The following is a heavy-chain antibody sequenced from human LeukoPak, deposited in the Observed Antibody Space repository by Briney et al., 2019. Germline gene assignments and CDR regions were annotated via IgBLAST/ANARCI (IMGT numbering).Heavy chain of an antibody. CDR1: GFIFSSYV. J-gene: IGHJ4*02. Sequence: GRFLRLSCAASGFIFSSYVLHWVRQAPGKGLEWVAVISHDGSTKYYVDSVKGRFTISRDNSKNTLYLQMNSLRPEDTAVYYCVNIAATGPDYWGQGTLVTVSS. V-gene: IGHV3-30*03. CDR3: VNIAATGPDY. D-gene: IGHD6-13*01. CDR2: ISHDGSTK.